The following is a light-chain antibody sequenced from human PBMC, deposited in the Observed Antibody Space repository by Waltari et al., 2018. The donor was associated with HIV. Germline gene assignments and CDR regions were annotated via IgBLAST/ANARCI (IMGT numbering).Light chain of an antibody. CDR3: CSYAGGHTWV. V-gene: IGLV2-23*02. Sequence: QSALTQPASVSGSPGQSIVIPCTGTSSDVGNYNLVSWFQHHPRKAHRVMISEVSKRPSGVVNRFSGSKSGNTASIMIAGLQAEDEGEYYCCSYAGGHTWVFGGGTKLTVL. CDR1: SSDVGNYNL. J-gene: IGLJ3*02. CDR2: EVS.